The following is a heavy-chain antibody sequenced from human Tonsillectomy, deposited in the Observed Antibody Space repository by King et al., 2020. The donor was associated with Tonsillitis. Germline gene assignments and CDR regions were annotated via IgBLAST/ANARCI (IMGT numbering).Heavy chain of an antibody. D-gene: IGHD2-2*01. CDR1: GASMSSYY. V-gene: IGHV4-4*07. CDR3: ARDQPVGSTRFDY. J-gene: IGHJ4*02. CDR2: IRTSGST. Sequence: VQLQESGPVLVKPSETLSLTCTVSGASMSSYYWTWIRQPAEKGLEWIGRIRTSGSTSYSPSLESRVPMSVDTSKNQFSLKLTSMTAADTAVYYCARDQPVGSTRFDYWGQGILVTVSS.